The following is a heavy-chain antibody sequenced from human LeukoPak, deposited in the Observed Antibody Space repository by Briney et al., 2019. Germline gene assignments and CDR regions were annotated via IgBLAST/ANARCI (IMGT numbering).Heavy chain of an antibody. V-gene: IGHV3-11*01. CDR2: ISDGGLTI. CDR1: GFTFSDYY. Sequence: GGSLRLSCAASGFTFSDYYMSWIRQAPGKGLEWVAYISDGGLTIYYTDSVKGRFTISRDNAKNSLYLQMNSLRAQDTAVYYCARGGYYYDSSGYYTLDYWGQGTLVTVSS. CDR3: ARGGYYYDSSGYYTLDY. J-gene: IGHJ4*02. D-gene: IGHD3-22*01.